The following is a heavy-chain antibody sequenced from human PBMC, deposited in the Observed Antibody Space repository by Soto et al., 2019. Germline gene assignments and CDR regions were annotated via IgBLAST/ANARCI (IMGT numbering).Heavy chain of an antibody. V-gene: IGHV4-30-4*01. Sequence: LTCSVSGGTIIGVGDCWSWIRQPPGKGLEWIGNIYYSGNTYYNPSLKSRLIISIDTSKNQFSLKVGSVTAAVTAVYYWDSSSLYGLDVWGQGTTVTGSS. CDR3: DSSSLYGLDV. J-gene: IGHJ6*02. CDR2: IYYSGNT. CDR1: GGTIIGVGDC.